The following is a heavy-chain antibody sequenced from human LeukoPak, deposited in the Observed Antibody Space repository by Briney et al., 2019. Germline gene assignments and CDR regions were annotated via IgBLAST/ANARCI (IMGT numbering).Heavy chain of an antibody. CDR3: ARGAISHFDY. CDR1: GYTFTSYD. Sequence: ASVKVSCKASGYTFTSYDINWVRQATGQGLEWMGWMNPNSGNTGYAQKFQGRVTITRDTSASTAYMELSSLRSEDMAVYYCARGAISHFDYWGQGTLVTVSS. D-gene: IGHD3-3*02. J-gene: IGHJ4*02. V-gene: IGHV1-8*03. CDR2: MNPNSGNT.